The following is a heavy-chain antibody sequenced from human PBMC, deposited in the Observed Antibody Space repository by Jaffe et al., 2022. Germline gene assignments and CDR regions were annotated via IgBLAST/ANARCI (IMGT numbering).Heavy chain of an antibody. Sequence: EVQLVQSGAEVKKPGESLKISCKGSGYSFTSYWIGWVRQMPGKGLEWMGIIYPGDSDTRYSPSFQGQVTISADKSISTAYLQWSSLKASDTAMYYCVRPPGGYCSSTSCYLDRFDAFDIWGQGTMVTVSS. CDR2: IYPGDSDT. CDR1: GYSFTSYW. CDR3: VRPPGGYCSSTSCYLDRFDAFDI. V-gene: IGHV5-51*03. J-gene: IGHJ3*02. D-gene: IGHD2-2*01.